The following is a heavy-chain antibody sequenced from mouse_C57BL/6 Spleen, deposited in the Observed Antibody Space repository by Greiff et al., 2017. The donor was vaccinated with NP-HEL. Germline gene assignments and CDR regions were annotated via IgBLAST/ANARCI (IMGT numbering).Heavy chain of an antibody. Sequence: DVKLQESGAELVRPGSSVKMSCKTSGYTFTSYGINWVKQRPGQGLEWIGYIYIGNGYIEYNEKFKGKATLTSDTSSSTAYMELSSLTSEDSAIYYCGRRHDDLRAFFDYWGQGTTLTVSS. J-gene: IGHJ2*01. CDR2: IYIGNGYI. CDR3: GRRHDDLRAFFDY. V-gene: IGHV1-58*01. CDR1: GYTFTSYG. D-gene: IGHD2-12*01.